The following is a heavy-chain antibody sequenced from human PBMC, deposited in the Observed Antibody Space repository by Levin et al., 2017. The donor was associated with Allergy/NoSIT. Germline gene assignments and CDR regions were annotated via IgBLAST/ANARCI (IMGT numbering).Heavy chain of an antibody. V-gene: IGHV3-30-3*01. CDR1: GFTFGGFA. CDR2: ISYDGSNR. D-gene: IGHD3-10*01. Sequence: GESLKISCAASGFTFGGFAMHWVRQVPGQGLEWVAVISYDGSNRYYADSVKGRFTISRDNSKNTLSLQMDSLRAEDTAVYYCARGRGGSGTYYVDYWGQGTLVTVSS. J-gene: IGHJ4*02. CDR3: ARGRGGSGTYYVDY.